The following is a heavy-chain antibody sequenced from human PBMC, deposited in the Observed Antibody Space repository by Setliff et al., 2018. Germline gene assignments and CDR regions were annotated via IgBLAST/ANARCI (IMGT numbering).Heavy chain of an antibody. D-gene: IGHD5-18*01. CDR3: ARDRTAYNYGMDV. J-gene: IGHJ6*02. V-gene: IGHV4-59*11. CDR2: VYYNGNT. CDR1: GGSLTQRY. Sequence: PSETLSLTCTLSGGSLTQRYWSWVRQPPGKGLEWIGYVYYNGNTNYNPSLKSRVTISADTSKNQVSLKLTSATAADTAVYYCARDRTAYNYGMDVWGQGTTVTVSS.